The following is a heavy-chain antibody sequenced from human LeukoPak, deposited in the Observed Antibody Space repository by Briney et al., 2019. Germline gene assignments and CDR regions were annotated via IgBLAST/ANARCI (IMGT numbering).Heavy chain of an antibody. Sequence: GGSLRLSCAASGFTFSSYSMTWVRQAPGKGLEWVSYISSSSSTIYYADSVKGRFTISRDNAKNSLYLQMNSLRDEDTAVYYCARSGYYFPLTGYYYYGMDVWGQGTTVTVSS. CDR1: GFTFSSYS. CDR3: ARSGYYFPLTGYYYYGMDV. V-gene: IGHV3-48*02. CDR2: ISSSSSTI. D-gene: IGHD3-3*01. J-gene: IGHJ6*02.